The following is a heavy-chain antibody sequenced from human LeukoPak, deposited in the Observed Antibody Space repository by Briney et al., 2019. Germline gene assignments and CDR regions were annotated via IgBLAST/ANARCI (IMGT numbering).Heavy chain of an antibody. CDR2: ISSSGRTI. CDR1: GFTFSDYY. V-gene: IGHV3-11*01. CDR3: ARDWTEGYNYGPLDY. Sequence: GGSLRLSCAASGFTFSDYYMSWIRQAPGKGLEWVSYISSSGRTIYYADSVKGRFTISRDNAKNSLSLQMNSLRAEDTAVYYCARDWTEGYNYGPLDYWGQGTLVTVSS. D-gene: IGHD5-18*01. J-gene: IGHJ4*02.